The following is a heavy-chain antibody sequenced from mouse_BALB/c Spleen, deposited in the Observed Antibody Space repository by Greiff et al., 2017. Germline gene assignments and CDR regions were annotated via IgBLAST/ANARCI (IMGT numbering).Heavy chain of an antibody. CDR1: GFTFSSFG. V-gene: IGHV5-17*02. D-gene: IGHD1-1*01. CDR2: ISSGSSTI. CDR3: ARGGGNYWYFDV. J-gene: IGHJ1*01. Sequence: EVNLVESGGGLVQPGGSRKLSCAASGFTFSSFGMHWVRQAPEKGLEWVAYISSGSSTIYYADTVKGRFTISRDNPKNTLFLQMTSLRSEDTAMYYCARGGGNYWYFDVWGAGTTVTVSS.